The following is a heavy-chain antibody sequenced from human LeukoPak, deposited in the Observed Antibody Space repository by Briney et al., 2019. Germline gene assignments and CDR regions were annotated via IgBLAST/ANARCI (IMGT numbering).Heavy chain of an antibody. J-gene: IGHJ6*01. V-gene: IGHV3-48*03. CDR2: IPCTGSVI. CDR1: RFSFSGYE. D-gene: IGHD2-15*01. CDR3: ARGGYCSGGICQSGYFYHYGMDV. Sequence: PGGTMRLSCVASRFSFSGYEMNWDRQAPGKGLEGVSYIPCTGSVIYDADSVEGRFTISRKNRSNILYLQMHSLRAEDTGVYYCARGGYCSGGICQSGYFYHYGMDVWGQRTP.